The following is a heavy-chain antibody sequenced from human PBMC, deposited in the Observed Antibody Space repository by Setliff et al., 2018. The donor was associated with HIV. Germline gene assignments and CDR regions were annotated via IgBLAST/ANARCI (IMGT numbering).Heavy chain of an antibody. V-gene: IGHV4-34*01. D-gene: IGHD3-10*01. CDR1: GGSFSGYY. CDR3: ARVGYHGSGRYSFDY. CDR2: IYHSGST. J-gene: IGHJ4*02. Sequence: SETLSLTCAVYGGSFSGYYWSWIRQPPGKGLEWIGEIYHSGSTYYNPSLKSRVTISPDKSKNQFSLNLSSVTAAETAVYYCARVGYHGSGRYSFDYWGQGTLVTVSS.